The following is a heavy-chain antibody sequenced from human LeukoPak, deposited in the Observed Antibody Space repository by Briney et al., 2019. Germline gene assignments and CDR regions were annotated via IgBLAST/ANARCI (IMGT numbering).Heavy chain of an antibody. D-gene: IGHD4-11*01. Sequence: GSLRLSCAASGFTFSSYWMHWVRQAPGKGLVWVSRINSDGSRTSYTDSVKGRFTISRDNAENTLYLQMNSLRVEDTAVYYCARKGVTTGTFDPWGQGTLVTVSS. V-gene: IGHV3-74*01. CDR3: ARKGVTTGTFDP. J-gene: IGHJ5*02. CDR2: INSDGSRT. CDR1: GFTFSSYW.